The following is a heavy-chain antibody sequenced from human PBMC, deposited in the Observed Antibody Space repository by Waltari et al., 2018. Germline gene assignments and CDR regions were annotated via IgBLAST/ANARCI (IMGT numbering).Heavy chain of an antibody. CDR3: AREASLRYYYDSSGYSYFDY. CDR1: GGSISSGSYY. Sequence: QVQLQESGPGLVKPSQTLSLTCTVSGGSISSGSYYWSWIRQPAGKGLEWIGRIYTSGSTNYNPSLKSRVTISVDTSKNQCSLKLSAVTAADTSVYYCAREASLRYYYDSSGYSYFDYWGQGTLVTVSS. CDR2: IYTSGST. J-gene: IGHJ4*02. D-gene: IGHD3-22*01. V-gene: IGHV4-61*02.